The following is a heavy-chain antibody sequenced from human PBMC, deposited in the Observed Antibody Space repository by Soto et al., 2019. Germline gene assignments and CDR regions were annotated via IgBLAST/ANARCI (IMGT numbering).Heavy chain of an antibody. D-gene: IGHD6-13*01. CDR2: IGGGGGST. CDR3: AKGQRTAAGTFFYYYYMDV. Sequence: PGGSLRLSCAASGFTFTNYAMSWVRQAPGKGLEWVSAIGGGGGSTYYADSVKGRFTISRDNFKNSLHLQMNSLRAEDTAVYYCAKGQRTAAGTFFYYYYMDVWGKGTTVTVSS. J-gene: IGHJ6*03. V-gene: IGHV3-23*01. CDR1: GFTFTNYA.